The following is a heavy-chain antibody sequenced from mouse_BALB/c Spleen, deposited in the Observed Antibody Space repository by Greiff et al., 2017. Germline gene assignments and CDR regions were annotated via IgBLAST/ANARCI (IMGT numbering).Heavy chain of an antibody. J-gene: IGHJ2*01. CDR1: GFNIKDTY. V-gene: IGHV14-3*02. CDR3: ARSLPDY. Sequence: VQLKQSGAELVKPGASVKLSCTASGFNIKDTYMPWVKQRPEQGLEWIGRIDPANGNTKYDPKFQGKATITADTSSNTAYLQLSSLTSEDTAVYYCARSLPDYWGQGTTLTVSS. CDR2: IDPANGNT.